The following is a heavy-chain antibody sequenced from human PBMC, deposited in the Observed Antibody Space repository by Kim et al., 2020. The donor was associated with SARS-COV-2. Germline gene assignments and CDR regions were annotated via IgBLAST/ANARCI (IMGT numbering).Heavy chain of an antibody. Sequence: RSDADSVRRRFTISRDNDKNSLYLQMNRLRAEDTAVYYCARGPNYSPFDYWGQGTLVTVSS. CDR3: ARGPNYSPFDY. J-gene: IGHJ4*02. CDR2: R. D-gene: IGHD4-4*01. V-gene: IGHV3-48*03.